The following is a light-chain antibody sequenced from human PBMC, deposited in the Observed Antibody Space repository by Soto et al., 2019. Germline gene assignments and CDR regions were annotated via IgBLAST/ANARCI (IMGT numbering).Light chain of an antibody. V-gene: IGLV2-11*01. CDR3: CSYAGSYTYI. Sequence: QSALTQPRSVSGSPGQSVTISYTGSYSDVGTFYFVSWYQQYPGKGPKLIIYDVTERPSGVPDRFSGSKSGNTASLTISGLQAEDEADYYCCSYAGSYTYIFGSGTKVTVL. CDR2: DVT. CDR1: YSDVGTFYF. J-gene: IGLJ1*01.